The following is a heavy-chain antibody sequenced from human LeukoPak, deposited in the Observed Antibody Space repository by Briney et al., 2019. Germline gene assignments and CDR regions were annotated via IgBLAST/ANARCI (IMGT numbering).Heavy chain of an antibody. CDR2: IYYSGST. CDR3: AREARDYYDRPSWFDP. CDR1: GGSISSDDYY. D-gene: IGHD3-22*01. V-gene: IGHV4-31*03. Sequence: SETLSLTCTVSGGSISSDDYYWSWIRQHPGKGLEWIGYIYYSGSTYYNPSLKSRVTISVDTSKNQFSLRLSSVTAADTAVYYCAREARDYYDRPSWFDPWGQGILVTVSS. J-gene: IGHJ5*02.